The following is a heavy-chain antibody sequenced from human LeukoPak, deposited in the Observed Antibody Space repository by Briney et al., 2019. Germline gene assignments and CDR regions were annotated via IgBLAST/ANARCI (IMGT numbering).Heavy chain of an antibody. J-gene: IGHJ4*02. CDR1: GFTFNTYT. CDR3: ARDAWLED. D-gene: IGHD5-12*01. CDR2: ISSTSIYT. V-gene: IGHV3-21*01. Sequence: PGGSLRLSCTASGFTFNTYTMNWVRQAPGKGLEWVSCISSTSIYTYYASSVKGRFTISRDNAKNSLYLQMNSLRAEDTAVYYCARDAWLEDWGQGTLVTVSS.